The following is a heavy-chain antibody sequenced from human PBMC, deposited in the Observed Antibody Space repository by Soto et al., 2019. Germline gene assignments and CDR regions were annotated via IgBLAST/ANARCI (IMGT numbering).Heavy chain of an antibody. CDR2: INAGNGNT. CDR3: ARRTTTGTTLNDAFDV. D-gene: IGHD1-7*01. Sequence: ASVKVSCKASGYTFTSHAIHWVRQAPGQRLEWMGWINAGNGNTKYSQKFQGRVTITRDTSTSTAYMELSSLRSEDTAVYYCARRTTTGTTLNDAFDVWGQGTMVTV. V-gene: IGHV1-3*01. J-gene: IGHJ3*01. CDR1: GYTFTSHA.